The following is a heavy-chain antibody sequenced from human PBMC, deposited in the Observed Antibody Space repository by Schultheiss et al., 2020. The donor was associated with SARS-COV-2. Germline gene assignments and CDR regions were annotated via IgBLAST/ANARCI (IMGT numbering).Heavy chain of an antibody. Sequence: GESLKISCKGSGYSFTTYWISWVRQMPGKGLEWMGNIYPGDSDIRYSPSFQGQVTISADTSINTAYLQWSTLKASDTAMYYCARLEGYYFDGSGYYYFDHWGQGALVTVSS. J-gene: IGHJ4*02. CDR3: ARLEGYYFDGSGYYYFDH. CDR2: IYPGDSDI. D-gene: IGHD3-22*01. V-gene: IGHV5-51*01. CDR1: GYSFTTYW.